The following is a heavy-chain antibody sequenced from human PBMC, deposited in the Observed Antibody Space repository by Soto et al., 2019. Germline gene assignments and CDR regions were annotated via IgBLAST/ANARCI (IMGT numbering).Heavy chain of an antibody. V-gene: IGHV3-23*01. CDR1: GFTFSSYA. CDR2: ISGSGGST. Sequence: PWGSLRLSCAASGFTFSSYAMSWVRPDKGKGLEWVSAISGSGGSTYYADSVKGRFTISRDNSKNTLYLQMNSLRAEDTAVYYCAKIRDSGSPQPSLLSYWGQGTLVTVSS. J-gene: IGHJ4*02. CDR3: AKIRDSGSPQPSLLSY. D-gene: IGHD1-26*01.